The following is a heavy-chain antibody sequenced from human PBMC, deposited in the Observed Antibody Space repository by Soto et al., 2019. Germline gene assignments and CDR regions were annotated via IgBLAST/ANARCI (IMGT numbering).Heavy chain of an antibody. J-gene: IGHJ4*02. CDR1: GGSFSGYY. Sequence: SETLSLTCAVYGGSFSGYYWSWIRQPPGKGLEWIGEINHSGSTNYNPSLKSRVTISVDTSKNQFSLKLSSVTAADTAVYYCARVSVAATFDYWGQGTLVTVSS. D-gene: IGHD6-19*01. CDR2: INHSGST. V-gene: IGHV4-34*01. CDR3: ARVSVAATFDY.